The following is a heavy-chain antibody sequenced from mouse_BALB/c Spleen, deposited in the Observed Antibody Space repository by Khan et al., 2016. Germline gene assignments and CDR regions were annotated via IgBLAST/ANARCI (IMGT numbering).Heavy chain of an antibody. CDR2: INYSGST. Sequence: EVQLQESGPDLEKPSQSLSLTCTVTGYSITSHYTWHWIRHFPGNKLEWMGYINYSGSTNYNPSLKSRFSITRDTSKNQFFLQLSSVTADDTATYYCATSSSGYWYYFDYWGQGTTLTVSS. CDR1: GYSITSHYT. D-gene: IGHD3-1*01. CDR3: ATSSSGYWYYFDY. V-gene: IGHV3-1*02. J-gene: IGHJ2*01.